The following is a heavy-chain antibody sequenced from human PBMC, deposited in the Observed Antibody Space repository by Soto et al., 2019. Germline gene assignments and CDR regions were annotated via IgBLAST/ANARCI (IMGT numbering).Heavy chain of an antibody. V-gene: IGHV4-34*01. J-gene: IGHJ4*02. CDR1: GGSFSGYY. CDR2: INHSGST. D-gene: IGHD4-17*01. Sequence: SETLSLTCAVYGGSFSGYYWSWICQPPGKGLEWIGEINHSGSTNYNPSLKSRVTISVDTSKNQFSLKLSSVTAADTAVYYCARLGDTVTTFDYWGQGTLVT. CDR3: ARLGDTVTTFDY.